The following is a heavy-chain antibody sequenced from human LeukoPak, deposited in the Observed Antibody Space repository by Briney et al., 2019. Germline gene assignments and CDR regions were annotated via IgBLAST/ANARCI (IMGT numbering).Heavy chain of an antibody. CDR2: IKQDGSEK. CDR3: ARDNFEYISSSYYYYYMDV. D-gene: IGHD6-13*01. Sequence: GGSLRLSCAASGFTFSSYWMSWIRQAPGKGLEWVANIKQDGSEKYYVDSVKGRFTISRDNAKNSLYLQMNSLRAEDTAVYYCARDNFEYISSSYYYYYMDVWGKGNTVTVSS. CDR1: GFTFSSYW. J-gene: IGHJ6*03. V-gene: IGHV3-7*01.